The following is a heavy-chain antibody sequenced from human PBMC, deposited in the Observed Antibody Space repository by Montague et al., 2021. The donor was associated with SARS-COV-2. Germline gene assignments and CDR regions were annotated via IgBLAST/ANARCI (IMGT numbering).Heavy chain of an antibody. CDR1: GGSISSFY. J-gene: IGHJ3*02. V-gene: IGHV4-59*01. CDR3: ARISRNSGFVGVFDI. Sequence: SETLSLTCTVSGGSISSFYWSWFRQPPGKGLEWIGYISDSGSTNYNPSLTSRATMSADTPKNQFSLRLSSVTAADTAVYYCARISRNSGFVGVFDIWGQGTLVTVSS. D-gene: IGHD3-22*01. CDR2: ISDSGST.